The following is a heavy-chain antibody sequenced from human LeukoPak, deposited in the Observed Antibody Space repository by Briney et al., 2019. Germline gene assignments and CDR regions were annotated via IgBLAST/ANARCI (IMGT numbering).Heavy chain of an antibody. CDR3: ARDIAYDVDY. CDR1: GYTFTDFG. D-gene: IGHD3-16*01. Sequence: ASVKVSCKTSGYTFTDFGIIWVRQAPGQGLEWVGWINTKTGQINLARKLQGRVTMTTDTSTRTAYMELRSLRSDDTAVYFCARDIAYDVDYWGPGTLVTVSS. V-gene: IGHV1-18*01. CDR2: INTKTGQI. J-gene: IGHJ4*02.